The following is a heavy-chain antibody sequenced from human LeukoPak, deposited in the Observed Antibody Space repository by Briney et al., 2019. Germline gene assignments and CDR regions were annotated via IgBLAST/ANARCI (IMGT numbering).Heavy chain of an antibody. CDR2: INHSGST. Sequence: PSETLSLTCAVSGGSISSGGYSWSWIRQPPGKGLEWIGYINHSGSTNYNPSLKSRVTISVDTSKNQFSLKLSSVAAADTAVYYCARGLLTGPPLYDYVWGSYPNRVWFDPWGQGTLVTVSS. J-gene: IGHJ5*02. CDR3: ARGLLTGPPLYDYVWGSYPNRVWFDP. D-gene: IGHD3-16*01. V-gene: IGHV4-30-2*01. CDR1: GGSISSGGYS.